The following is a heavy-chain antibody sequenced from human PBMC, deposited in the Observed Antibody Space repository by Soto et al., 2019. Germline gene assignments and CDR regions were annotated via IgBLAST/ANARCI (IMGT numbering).Heavy chain of an antibody. CDR3: VRVGGMHYHYYGMAV. J-gene: IGHJ6*02. D-gene: IGHD2-15*01. CDR1: GFTFSDYA. Sequence: PGGSLRLSCVASGFTFSDYAMHWVRQAPGKGLEWVSLILYDGSNKYYADSVKGRFSLSRDNSKNTLYLQMNDLRGEDTALYYCVRVGGMHYHYYGMAVWGQGTSVTFSS. V-gene: IGHV3-30-3*01. CDR2: ILYDGSNK.